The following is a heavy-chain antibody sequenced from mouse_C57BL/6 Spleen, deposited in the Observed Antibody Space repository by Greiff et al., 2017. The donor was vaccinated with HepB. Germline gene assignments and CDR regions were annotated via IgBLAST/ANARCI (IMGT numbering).Heavy chain of an antibody. J-gene: IGHJ1*03. CDR1: GYSITSGYY. V-gene: IGHV3-6*01. Sequence: EVKLVESGPGLVKPSQSLSLTCSVTGYSITSGYYWNWIRQFPGNKLEWMGYISYDGSNNYNPSLKNRISITRDTSKNQFFLKLNSVTTEDTATYYCARVGTTVVSSYWYFDVWGTGTTVTVSS. D-gene: IGHD1-1*01. CDR3: ARVGTTVVSSYWYFDV. CDR2: ISYDGSN.